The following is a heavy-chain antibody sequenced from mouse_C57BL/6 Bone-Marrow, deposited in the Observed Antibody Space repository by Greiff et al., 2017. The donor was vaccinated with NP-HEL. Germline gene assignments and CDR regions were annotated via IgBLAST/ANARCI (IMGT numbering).Heavy chain of an antibody. Sequence: QVQLQQPGAELVKPGASVKLSCKASGYTFTSYLMHWVKQRPGRGLEWIGRIDPKSGGTKYNEKFKSKATLTVDKPSSTAYMQLNSLKSEDSAVYYCARYYYGSSSFDYWGQGTTLTVSS. CDR3: ARYYYGSSSFDY. V-gene: IGHV1-72*01. D-gene: IGHD1-1*01. CDR2: IDPKSGGT. J-gene: IGHJ2*01. CDR1: GYTFTSYL.